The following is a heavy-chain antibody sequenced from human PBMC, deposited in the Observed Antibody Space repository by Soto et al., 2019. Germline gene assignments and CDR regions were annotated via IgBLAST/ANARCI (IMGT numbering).Heavy chain of an antibody. J-gene: IGHJ4*02. Sequence: SETLSLTCAVSGGSISSGGYSWSWIRQPPGKGLEWTGYIYHSGSTYYNPSLKSRVTISVDRSKNQFSLKLSSVTAADTAVYYCARALGGYDYVFDYWGQGTLVTVSS. CDR3: ARALGGYDYVFDY. D-gene: IGHD5-12*01. CDR2: IYHSGST. CDR1: GGSISSGGYS. V-gene: IGHV4-30-2*01.